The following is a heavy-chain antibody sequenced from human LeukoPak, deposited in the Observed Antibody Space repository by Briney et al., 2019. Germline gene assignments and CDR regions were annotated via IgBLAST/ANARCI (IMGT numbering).Heavy chain of an antibody. V-gene: IGHV3-23*01. CDR2: ISGSGGST. CDR1: GFTFSSYA. CDR3: AKPQLGATYYYFDY. Sequence: GGSLRLSCAASGFTFSSYAMSWVRQAPGKGLEWVSAISGSGGSTYYADSVKGRFTISRDNSKNTLYLQVNSLRAEDTAVYYCAKPQLGATYYYFDYWGQGTLVTVSS. J-gene: IGHJ4*02. D-gene: IGHD1-26*01.